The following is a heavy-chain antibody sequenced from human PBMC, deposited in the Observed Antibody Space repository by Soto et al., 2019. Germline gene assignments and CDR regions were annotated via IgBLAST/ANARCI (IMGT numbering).Heavy chain of an antibody. D-gene: IGHD3-22*01. Sequence: PGGSLRLSCAASGFTFSVYEMHWVRQRPGQGLEWVAYIGYNGDVSYSDSVVGRFTVSRDNAENSMYLQMNSLTAEDTALYYCARSYYYDSSGYSFAVWGQRPLFTACS. J-gene: IGHJ4*02. CDR1: GFTFSVYE. CDR3: ARSYYYDSSGYSFAV. CDR2: IGYNGDV. V-gene: IGHV3-48*03.